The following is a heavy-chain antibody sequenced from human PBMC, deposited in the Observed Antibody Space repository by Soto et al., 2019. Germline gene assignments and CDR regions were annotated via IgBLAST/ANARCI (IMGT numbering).Heavy chain of an antibody. CDR3: ARATIVLPAAVRGPNWFDP. Sequence: QVQLQQWGAGLLKPSETLSLTCAVYGGSFSGYYWSWIRQPPGKGLEWIGEINHSGSTNYNPSLKSRVTISVDTSKNQFSLKLSSVTAADTAVYYCARATIVLPAAVRGPNWFDPWGQGTLVTVSS. CDR2: INHSGST. V-gene: IGHV4-34*01. CDR1: GGSFSGYY. D-gene: IGHD2-2*01. J-gene: IGHJ5*02.